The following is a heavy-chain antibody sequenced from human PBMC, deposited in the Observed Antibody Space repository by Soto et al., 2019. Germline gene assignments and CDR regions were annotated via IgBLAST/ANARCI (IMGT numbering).Heavy chain of an antibody. V-gene: IGHV1-69*06. CDR1: GGTFSSNA. CDR2: IIPIFGTA. CDR3: ARDVGHSSRWMMDH. D-gene: IGHD6-13*01. Sequence: SVKVSCKASGGTFSSNAISWVRQAPGQGLEWMGGIIPIFGTANYAQNFQGRVTITADKSTGTAYMEVSSLRSEDTAVYYCARDVGHSSRWMMDHWGQGTLVTVSS. J-gene: IGHJ4*02.